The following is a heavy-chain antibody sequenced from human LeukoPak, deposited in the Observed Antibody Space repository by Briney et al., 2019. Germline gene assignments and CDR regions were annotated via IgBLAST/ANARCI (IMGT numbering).Heavy chain of an antibody. CDR3: AGGIWEQWLHYYYYYYMDV. Sequence: SETLSLTCAVYGGSFSGYYWSWIRQPPGKGLEWIGEINHSGSTNYNPSLKSRATISVDTSKNQFSLKLSSVTAADTAGYYCAGGIWEQWLHYYYYYYMDVWGKGTTVTVSS. CDR1: GGSFSGYY. V-gene: IGHV4-34*01. D-gene: IGHD6-19*01. J-gene: IGHJ6*03. CDR2: INHSGST.